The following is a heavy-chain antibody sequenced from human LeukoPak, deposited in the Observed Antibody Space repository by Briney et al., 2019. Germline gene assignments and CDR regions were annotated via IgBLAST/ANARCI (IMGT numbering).Heavy chain of an antibody. CDR3: ARHYGDLYFDY. V-gene: IGHV3-48*01. J-gene: IGHJ4*02. Sequence: PGGSLRLSCAASGFTFSSYSMNWVRQAPGKGLEWVSYISSSSSTIYYADSVKGRFTISRDNAKNSLYLQMNSLRAEDTAVYYCARHYGDLYFDYWGQGTLVTVSS. CDR1: GFTFSSYS. D-gene: IGHD4-17*01. CDR2: ISSSSSTI.